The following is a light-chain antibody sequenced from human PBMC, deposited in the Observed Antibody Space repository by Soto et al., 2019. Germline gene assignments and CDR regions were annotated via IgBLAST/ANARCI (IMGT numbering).Light chain of an antibody. J-gene: IGKJ1*01. CDR1: QSVSSN. CDR2: GAS. Sequence: EIVMTHSPATLAVSPGEGAALSSRASQSVSSNLAWYQQKPGQAPRLLIYGASTRATGIPARFSGSGSGTEFTLTISSLQSEDFATYYCQQSYITPRTFGQGTKVDIK. V-gene: IGKV3-15*01. CDR3: QQSYITPRT.